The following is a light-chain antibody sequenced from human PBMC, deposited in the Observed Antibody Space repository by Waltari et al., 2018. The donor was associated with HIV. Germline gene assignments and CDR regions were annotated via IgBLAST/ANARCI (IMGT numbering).Light chain of an antibody. CDR3: ATWDDNLRGLL. J-gene: IGLJ3*02. CDR1: NSNIEYNT. Sequence: QYVLAQPPSASGTPGQRVAISCSGSNSNIEYNTIHWYQQFPGAPPRLLLYANSQRPSWVPDRFSASKSGTSASLAITGLQTEDEAHYYCATWDDNLRGLLFGVGTKVTVL. V-gene: IGLV1-44*01. CDR2: ANS.